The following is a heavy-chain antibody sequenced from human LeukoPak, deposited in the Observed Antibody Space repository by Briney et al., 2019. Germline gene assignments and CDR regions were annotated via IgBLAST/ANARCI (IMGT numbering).Heavy chain of an antibody. Sequence: GASVKVSCTASRDTYANHYIHWVRQAPGQGVEWMGVIIPSGGSTNYAQRFQGRLTVTTDTSTSTVYMDLGSLRSEDTAVYYCATTPLVRGPLYYFDYWGQGTLVTVSA. V-gene: IGHV1-46*01. CDR1: RDTYANHY. J-gene: IGHJ4*02. D-gene: IGHD3-10*01. CDR2: IIPSGGST. CDR3: ATTPLVRGPLYYFDY.